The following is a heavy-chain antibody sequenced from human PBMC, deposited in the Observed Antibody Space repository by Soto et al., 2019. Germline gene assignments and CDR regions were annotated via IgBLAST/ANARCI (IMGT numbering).Heavy chain of an antibody. D-gene: IGHD6-13*01. V-gene: IGHV5-51*01. CDR2: IYPGDHET. CDR3: ARRPRSSPYFDV. CDR1: GYTFSNFW. Sequence: PGESLKISCQCSGYTFSNFWIGWVRQLPGQGLEWMGIIYPGDHETRYSPSFLGKVTISAEKSINTAYLQWSSLEASDSAFYFCARRPRSSPYFDVWGQGAPVTVSS. J-gene: IGHJ4*02.